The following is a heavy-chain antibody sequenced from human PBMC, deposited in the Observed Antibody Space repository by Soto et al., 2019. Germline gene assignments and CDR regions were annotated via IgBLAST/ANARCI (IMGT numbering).Heavy chain of an antibody. CDR3: ARTRLREGQAAAGTAFDY. CDR1: GGSISSGGYY. CDR2: IYYSGST. V-gene: IGHV4-31*03. Sequence: QVQLQESGPGLVKPSQTLSLTCTVSGGSISSGGYYWSWIRQHPGKGLEWIGYIYYSGSTYYNPSLKSRVTISVDTSKNQFSLKLSSVTAADTAVYYCARTRLREGQAAAGTAFDYWGQGTLVTVSS. D-gene: IGHD6-13*01. J-gene: IGHJ4*02.